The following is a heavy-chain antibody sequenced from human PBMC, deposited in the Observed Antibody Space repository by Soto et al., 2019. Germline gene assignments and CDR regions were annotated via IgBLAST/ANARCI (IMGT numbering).Heavy chain of an antibody. J-gene: IGHJ5*02. V-gene: IGHV4-30-2*01. D-gene: IGHD2-8*01. CDR1: GGSISSGGYS. CDR2: IYHSGST. CDR3: ARGGYCTNGVCPRAFDP. Sequence: SETLSLTCAVSGGSISSGGYSWSWTRQPPGKGLEWIGYIYHSGSTYYNPSLKSRVTISVDRSKNQFSLKLSSVTAADTAVYYCARGGYCTNGVCPRAFDPWGQGTLVTVPQ.